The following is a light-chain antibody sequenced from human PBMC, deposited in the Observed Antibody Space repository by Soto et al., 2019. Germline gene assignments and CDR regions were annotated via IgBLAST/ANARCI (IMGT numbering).Light chain of an antibody. CDR1: QSVISS. Sequence: EIVMTQSPAPLSVSPGERATLSCRASQSVISSLAWNQQKPGQAPRLLISGASTRATGIPARFSGSGSGTEFTLTISSLQSEDFAVYYCQQYNNWPPYTFGEGTMLEIK. V-gene: IGKV3-15*01. CDR3: QQYNNWPPYT. CDR2: GAS. J-gene: IGKJ2*01.